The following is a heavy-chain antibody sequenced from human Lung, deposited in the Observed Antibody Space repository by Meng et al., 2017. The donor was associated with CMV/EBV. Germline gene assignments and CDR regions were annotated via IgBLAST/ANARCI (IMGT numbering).Heavy chain of an antibody. V-gene: IGHV3-30*04. Sequence: SXKISXXASGFTFSSYAMHWVRQAPGKGLEWVAVISYDGSNKYYADSVKGRFTISRDNSKNTLYLQMNSLRAEDTAVYYCARWGVDTAMADYYYGMDVWGQGXTVTVSS. J-gene: IGHJ6*02. CDR1: GFTFSSYA. CDR3: ARWGVDTAMADYYYGMDV. CDR2: ISYDGSNK. D-gene: IGHD5-18*01.